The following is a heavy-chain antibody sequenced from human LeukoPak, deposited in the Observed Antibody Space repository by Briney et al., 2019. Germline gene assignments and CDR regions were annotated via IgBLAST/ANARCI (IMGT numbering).Heavy chain of an antibody. J-gene: IGHJ6*02. CDR3: ARVMGAAAALYYYGMDF. Sequence: GESLKISCKGSGYSFNSYWIGWVRQMPGKGLEWMGNIYPGDSDTIYSPSFQGQVTISADKSISTAYLQWSSLKASDTAMYYCARVMGAAAALYYYGMDFWGQGTTVTVCS. D-gene: IGHD6-13*01. V-gene: IGHV5-51*01. CDR1: GYSFNSYW. CDR2: IYPGDSDT.